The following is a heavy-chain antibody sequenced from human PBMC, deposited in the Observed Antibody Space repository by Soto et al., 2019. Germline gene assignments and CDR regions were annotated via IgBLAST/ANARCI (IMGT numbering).Heavy chain of an antibody. Sequence: QITLKESGPTLVKPTQTLTLTCTFSGFSLSTSGVGVGWIRQPPGKALEWLALIYWDDDKRYSPSLKSRLTITKDPSKNQVVLTITNMDPVDTARYYCAHLTTVTTIDYWGKGTLVTASS. CDR1: GFSLSTSGVG. CDR3: AHLTTVTTIDY. V-gene: IGHV2-5*02. D-gene: IGHD4-17*01. CDR2: IYWDDDK. J-gene: IGHJ4*02.